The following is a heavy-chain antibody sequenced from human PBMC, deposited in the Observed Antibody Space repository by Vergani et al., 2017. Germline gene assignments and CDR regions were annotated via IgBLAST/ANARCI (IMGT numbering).Heavy chain of an antibody. CDR2: IIPIFGTA. V-gene: IGHV1-69*06. CDR1: GGTFSSYA. CDR3: ARDLTSGIAVAGNAGFDY. Sequence: QVQLVQSGAEVKKPGSSVKVSCKASGGTFSSYAISWVRQAPGQGLEWMGGIIPIFGTANYAQKFQGRVTLTADKSTSTAYMELSRLRSEDRAVYYGARDLTSGIAVAGNAGFDYWGQGTLVTVSS. D-gene: IGHD6-13*01. J-gene: IGHJ4*02.